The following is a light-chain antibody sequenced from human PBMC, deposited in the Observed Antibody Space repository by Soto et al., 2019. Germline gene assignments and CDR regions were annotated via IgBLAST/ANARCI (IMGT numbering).Light chain of an antibody. V-gene: IGKV3-11*01. CDR1: QSISNY. CDR2: DAS. CDR3: HQRSNWPLGT. Sequence: EIVLTQSPATLSLSPGDRATLSCRASQSISNYLAWYQQRPGQAPRLLIFDASRRATDIPARFSGSGSGTDFTLTISSLEPEDFAIYYCHQRSNWPLGTFGGGTKVEIK. J-gene: IGKJ4*01.